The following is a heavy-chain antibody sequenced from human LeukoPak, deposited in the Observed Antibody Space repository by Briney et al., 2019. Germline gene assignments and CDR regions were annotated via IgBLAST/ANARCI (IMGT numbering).Heavy chain of an antibody. CDR1: GGSFSGYY. CDR3: ARAREEYYFDY. CDR2: INHSGST. J-gene: IGHJ4*02. Sequence: PSETLSLTCAVYGGSFSGYYWSWIRQPPGKGLEWIGEINHSGSTNYNPSLKSRVTISVDTSKNQFPLKLSSVTAADTAVYYCARAREEYYFDYWGQGTLVTVSS. D-gene: IGHD1-26*01. V-gene: IGHV4-34*01.